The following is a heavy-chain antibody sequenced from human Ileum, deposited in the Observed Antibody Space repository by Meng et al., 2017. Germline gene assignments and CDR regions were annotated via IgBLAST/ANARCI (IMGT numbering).Heavy chain of an antibody. D-gene: IGHD5-24*01. CDR2: ITVSGGST. Sequence: EVQLLESGGGLVQPGGSLRRSGAASGFTFSNYAMTWVRQAPGKGLECLSSITVSGGSTYYVDSVKGRFTVSRDNSKNTLYVQMNSLRAEDTAVYYCARVVDGYIYGGYFDYWGPGNLVTVSS. J-gene: IGHJ4*02. V-gene: IGHV3-23*01. CDR1: GFTFSNYA. CDR3: ARVVDGYIYGGYFDY.